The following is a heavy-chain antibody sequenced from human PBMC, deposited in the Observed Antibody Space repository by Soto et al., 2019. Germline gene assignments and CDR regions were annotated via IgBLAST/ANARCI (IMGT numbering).Heavy chain of an antibody. CDR1: GGTFSSYA. Sequence: GASVKVSCKASGGTFSSYAISWVRQAPGQGLEWMGGIIPIFGTANYAQKFQGRVTITTNKSTSTAYMELSSLRSEDTAVYYCARLFPLYDYVWGSYRYLYGMDVWGQGTTVTVSS. J-gene: IGHJ6*02. CDR3: ARLFPLYDYVWGSYRYLYGMDV. CDR2: IIPIFGTA. V-gene: IGHV1-69*05. D-gene: IGHD3-16*02.